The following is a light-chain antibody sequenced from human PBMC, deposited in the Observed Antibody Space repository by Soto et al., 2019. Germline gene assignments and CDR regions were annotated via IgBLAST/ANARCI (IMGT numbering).Light chain of an antibody. Sequence: DIQMTQSPSSLSASVGDRVTITCRASQGISSWLGWYQQKPGKAPKLLIYAASSLQSGVPSRFSGSGSWTDFTLTISSLKTEDFGTCSSPQANIFPLTFGVGTNVDIK. CDR2: AAS. J-gene: IGKJ4*01. CDR3: PQANIFPLT. CDR1: QGISSW. V-gene: IGKV1-12*01.